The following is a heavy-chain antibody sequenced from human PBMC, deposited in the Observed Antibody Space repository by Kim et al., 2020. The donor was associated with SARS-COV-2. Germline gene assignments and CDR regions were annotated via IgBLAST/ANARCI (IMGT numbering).Heavy chain of an antibody. D-gene: IGHD3-22*01. CDR1: GGTFSSYA. CDR2: IIPIFGTA. J-gene: IGHJ6*02. Sequence: SVKVSCKASGGTFSSYAISWVRQAPGQGLEWMGGIIPIFGTANYAQKFQGRVTITADESTSTVYMELSSLRSEDTAVYYCARDGDTMIVVGDYYYYGMDVWGQGTTVTVSS. V-gene: IGHV1-69*13. CDR3: ARDGDTMIVVGDYYYYGMDV.